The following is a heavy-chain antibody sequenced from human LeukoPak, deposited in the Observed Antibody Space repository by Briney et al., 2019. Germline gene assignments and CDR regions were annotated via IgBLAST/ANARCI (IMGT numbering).Heavy chain of an antibody. CDR1: GGTFSSYA. Sequence: ASVKVSCKASGGTFSSYAISRVRQAPGQGLEWMGGIIPIFGTANYAQKFQGRVTITTDESTSTAYMELSSLRSEDTAVYYCAARAMDIVVVPAAPPAFDIWGQGTMVTVSS. J-gene: IGHJ3*02. CDR3: AARAMDIVVVPAAPPAFDI. D-gene: IGHD2-2*03. V-gene: IGHV1-69*05. CDR2: IIPIFGTA.